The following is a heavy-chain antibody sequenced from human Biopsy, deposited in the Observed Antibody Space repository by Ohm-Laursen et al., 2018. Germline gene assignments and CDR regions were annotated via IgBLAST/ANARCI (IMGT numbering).Heavy chain of an antibody. J-gene: IGHJ6*02. D-gene: IGHD5-18*01. Sequence: RSLRLSCAASEFNVDRNHMNWVRQAPGKGLEWVAVIWFDGSNQFYADSVKGRFTISRDNSKDTLYLQMHSLRAEDTAFYYCARDRRTANYGMDVWGQGTTVTVSS. CDR3: ARDRRTANYGMDV. V-gene: IGHV3-33*07. CDR2: IWFDGSNQ. CDR1: EFNVDRNH.